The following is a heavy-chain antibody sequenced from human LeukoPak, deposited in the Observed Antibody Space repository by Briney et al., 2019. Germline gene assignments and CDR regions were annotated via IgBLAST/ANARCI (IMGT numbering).Heavy chain of an antibody. CDR2: INPKSGGT. Sequence: ASVKVSCKASGYTFTGYYMHWVRQAPGQGLEWMGWINPKSGGTNYAQKFQGRVTMTRDTSISTAYMDLSRLRSDDTAVYYCAREVGATTSIRFDPWGQGTLVTVSS. V-gene: IGHV1-2*02. CDR1: GYTFTGYY. J-gene: IGHJ5*02. D-gene: IGHD1-26*01. CDR3: AREVGATTSIRFDP.